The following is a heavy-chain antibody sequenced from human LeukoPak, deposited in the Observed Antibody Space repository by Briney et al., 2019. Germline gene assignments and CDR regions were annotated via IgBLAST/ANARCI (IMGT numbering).Heavy chain of an antibody. J-gene: IGHJ4*02. CDR1: GYTFTGYY. CDR3: ASHIVGATTPFDY. CDR2: INPNSGGT. Sequence: ASVKVSCKASGYTFTGYYMHWVRQAPGQGLEWMGWINPNSGGTNYAQKFQGRVTMTRDTSISTAYMELSRLRSDDTAVYYCASHIVGATTPFDYWGQGTLVTVSS. V-gene: IGHV1-2*02. D-gene: IGHD1-26*01.